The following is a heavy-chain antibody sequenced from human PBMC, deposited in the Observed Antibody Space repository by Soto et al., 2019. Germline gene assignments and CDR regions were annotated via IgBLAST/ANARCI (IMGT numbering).Heavy chain of an antibody. CDR1: GFSIRCSEW. J-gene: IGHJ4*02. V-gene: IGHV4-4*02. D-gene: IGHD6-19*01. Sequence: SETLSLSLSVSGFSIRCSEWWSWVRQPPGKGLEWIGEIYHSGSTNYNPSLKSRVTISVDKSKNQFSLKLSSVTAADTAVYYCARVAVAGTRFDYWGQG. CDR3: ARVAVAGTRFDY. CDR2: IYHSGST.